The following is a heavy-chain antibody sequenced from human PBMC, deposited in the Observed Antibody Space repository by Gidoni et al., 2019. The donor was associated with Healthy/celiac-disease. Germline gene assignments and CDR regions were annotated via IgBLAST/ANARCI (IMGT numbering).Heavy chain of an antibody. CDR1: GFTFDDYA. D-gene: IGHD6-19*01. Sequence: EVQLVESGGGLVQPGRSLRLSCAASGFTFDDYAMHWVRQAPGKGLEWVSGISWNSGSIGYADSVKGRFTISRDNAKNSLYLQMNSLRAEDTALYYCAKGNPGYSSGEVDYWGQGTLVTVSS. V-gene: IGHV3-9*01. CDR2: ISWNSGSI. J-gene: IGHJ4*02. CDR3: AKGNPGYSSGEVDY.